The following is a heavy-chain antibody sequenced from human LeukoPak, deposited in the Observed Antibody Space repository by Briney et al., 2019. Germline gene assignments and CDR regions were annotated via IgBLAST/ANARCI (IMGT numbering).Heavy chain of an antibody. CDR1: GGSISSYY. CDR2: IYDSGST. Sequence: SETLSLTCTVSGGSISSYYWSWIRQPPGKGLVWIGYIYDSGSTNYNPSLKSRVTISVDTSKNQFSLKLSSVTAADTAVYYCASSTLYYGMDVWGQGTTVTVSS. D-gene: IGHD3-16*01. CDR3: ASSTLYYGMDV. V-gene: IGHV4-59*08. J-gene: IGHJ6*02.